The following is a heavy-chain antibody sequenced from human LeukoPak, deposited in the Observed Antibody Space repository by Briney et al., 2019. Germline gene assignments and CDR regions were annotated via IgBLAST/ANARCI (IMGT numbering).Heavy chain of an antibody. J-gene: IGHJ4*02. Sequence: GGSLRLSCAASGFTFSSYSMNWVRQAPGKGLEWVSGISGSGGSTYYADSVKGRFTISRDNSKNTLYLQMNSLRAEDTAVYYCAKGGSSSWYSFDYWGQGTLVTVSS. CDR2: ISGSGGST. D-gene: IGHD6-13*01. V-gene: IGHV3-23*01. CDR1: GFTFSSYS. CDR3: AKGGSSSWYSFDY.